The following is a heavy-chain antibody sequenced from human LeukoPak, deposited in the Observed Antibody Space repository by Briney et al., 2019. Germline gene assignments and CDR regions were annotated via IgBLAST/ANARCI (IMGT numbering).Heavy chain of an antibody. D-gene: IGHD3-3*01. Sequence: ASVKVSCEASGYTFTSYDINWVRQATGQGLEWMGWMNPNSGNTGYAQKFQGRVTMTRNTSISTAYMELSSLRSEDTAVYYCARGKYYDFWSGYYYYYGMDVWGQGTTVTVSS. CDR3: ARGKYYDFWSGYYYYYGMDV. CDR2: MNPNSGNT. V-gene: IGHV1-8*01. J-gene: IGHJ6*02. CDR1: GYTFTSYD.